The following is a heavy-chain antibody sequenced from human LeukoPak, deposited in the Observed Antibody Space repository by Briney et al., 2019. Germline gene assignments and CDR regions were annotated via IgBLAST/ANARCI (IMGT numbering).Heavy chain of an antibody. V-gene: IGHV4-30-4*01. CDR2: IYYSGST. Sequence: SETLSLTCTVSGGSISSGDYYWSWIRQPPGKGLEWIGYIYYSGSTYYNPSLKSRVTISVDTSKNQFSLKLSSVTAAGTAVYYCARASGDRYYYYGMDVWGQGTTVTVSS. CDR1: GGSISSGDYY. D-gene: IGHD7-27*01. CDR3: ARASGDRYYYYGMDV. J-gene: IGHJ6*02.